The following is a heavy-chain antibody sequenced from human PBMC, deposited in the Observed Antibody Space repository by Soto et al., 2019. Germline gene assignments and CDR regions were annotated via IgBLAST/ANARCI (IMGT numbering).Heavy chain of an antibody. V-gene: IGHV3-23*01. D-gene: IGHD6-13*01. CDR3: AKTIRGGYSSSWYYFDY. CDR1: GFTFTNYA. Sequence: EVQLLESGGALVQPGGSLRLSCAASGFTFTNYAMTWVRKAPGKGLEWVSTISGGGSITYYADSLKGRFTISRDNSKNTLYLQINSLRAEDTAVYYCAKTIRGGYSSSWYYFDYWGQGTLVTVSS. J-gene: IGHJ4*02. CDR2: ISGGGSIT.